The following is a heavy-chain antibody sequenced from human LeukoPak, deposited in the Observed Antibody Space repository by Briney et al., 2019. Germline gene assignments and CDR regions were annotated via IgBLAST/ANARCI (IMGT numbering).Heavy chain of an antibody. CDR1: GFTFSSYA. V-gene: IGHV3-30*04. Sequence: PGGSLRLSCAASGFTFSSYAMHWVRQAPGKGLEWVAVISYDGSNKYYADSVKGRFTISRDNSKNTLYLQMNSLRAEDTAVYYCARGGDSSGYEGRFDPWGQGTLVTVSS. CDR2: ISYDGSNK. D-gene: IGHD3-22*01. J-gene: IGHJ5*02. CDR3: ARGGDSSGYEGRFDP.